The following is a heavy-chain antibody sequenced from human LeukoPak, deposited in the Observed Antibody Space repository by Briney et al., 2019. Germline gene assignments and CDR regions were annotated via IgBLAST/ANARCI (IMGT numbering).Heavy chain of an antibody. CDR1: GYTFTGYY. CDR2: INPNSGGT. CDR3: ARAQQLVPGLNYYYYGMDV. V-gene: IGHV1-2*02. Sequence: ASVKVSCKASGYTFTGYYMHWVRQAPGQALEWIGWINPNSGGTKYAQKFQGRVTMNRDTSISTAYMELSRLRSDDTAVYYCARAQQLVPGLNYYYYGMDVWGQGTTVTVSS. J-gene: IGHJ6*02. D-gene: IGHD6-13*01.